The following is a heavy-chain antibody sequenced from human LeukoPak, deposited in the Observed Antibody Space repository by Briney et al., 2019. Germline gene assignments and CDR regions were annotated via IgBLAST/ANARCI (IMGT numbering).Heavy chain of an antibody. CDR2: IYHSEST. CDR3: ARDGAPSLGISDY. D-gene: IGHD7-27*01. Sequence: SDPLSLTYAVSGYSMSSGYYWGWLRPPPGKGLERIGNIYHSESTYYNPSLKSRVTISVDTSKNQFSLKLSSVTAADTAVYYCARDGAPSLGISDYWGQGTLVTVAS. V-gene: IGHV4-38-2*02. J-gene: IGHJ4*02. CDR1: GYSMSSGYY.